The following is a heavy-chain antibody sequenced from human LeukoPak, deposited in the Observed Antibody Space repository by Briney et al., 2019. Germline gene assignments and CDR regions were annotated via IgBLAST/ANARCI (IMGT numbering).Heavy chain of an antibody. V-gene: IGHV3-30-3*01. CDR3: AKVGDYGDYALDY. D-gene: IGHD4-17*01. J-gene: IGHJ4*02. CDR2: ISYDGSNK. Sequence: AGGSLRLSCAAPGFTFSSYAMHWVRQAPGKGLEWVAVISYDGSNKYYADSVKGRFTISRDNSKNTLYLQMNSLRAEDTAVYYCAKVGDYGDYALDYWGQGTLVTVSS. CDR1: GFTFSSYA.